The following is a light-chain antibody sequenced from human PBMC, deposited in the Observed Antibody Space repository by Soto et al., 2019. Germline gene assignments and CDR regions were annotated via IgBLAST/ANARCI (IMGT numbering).Light chain of an antibody. V-gene: IGLV2-23*01. CDR3: CSYAGSAYV. J-gene: IGLJ1*01. CDR1: SSDVGSYNL. Sequence: QSVLTQAASVSGSPGQSITISCTGTSSDVGSYNLVSWYQQHPGKAPKLMIYEGSKRPSGVSNRFSGSKSGNTASLTISGLQAEDEADYYCCSYAGSAYVFGTGTKVTVL. CDR2: EGS.